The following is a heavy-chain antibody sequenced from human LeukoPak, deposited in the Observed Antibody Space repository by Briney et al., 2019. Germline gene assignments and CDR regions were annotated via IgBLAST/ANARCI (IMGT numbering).Heavy chain of an antibody. Sequence: GGSLRLSCAVSGITLSNYGMSWVRQAPGKGLEWVAGISDTGGRTNYADSVKGRFTISRDNAKNSLYLQMNSLRAEDTAVYYCARTFYDILTGYYTPYYFDYWGQGTLVTVSS. CDR1: GITLSNYG. V-gene: IGHV3-23*01. CDR3: ARTFYDILTGYYTPYYFDY. D-gene: IGHD3-9*01. J-gene: IGHJ4*02. CDR2: ISDTGGRT.